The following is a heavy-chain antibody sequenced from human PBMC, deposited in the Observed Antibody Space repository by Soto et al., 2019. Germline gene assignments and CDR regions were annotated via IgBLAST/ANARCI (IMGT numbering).Heavy chain of an antibody. CDR1: GLTVSGNY. CDR3: GRECGRPCTNAFDL. Sequence: LVESGGGLVQPGGSLRLSCAASGLTVSGNYMNWVRQSPGRGPEWLSVLYPGPGTYYADSLKDRITISRDDSSNTPYLQLTSLRAEDTAIYYCGRECGRPCTNAFDLWGQGTMVTVSP. J-gene: IGHJ3*01. CDR2: LYPGPGT. D-gene: IGHD2-21*01. V-gene: IGHV3-66*01.